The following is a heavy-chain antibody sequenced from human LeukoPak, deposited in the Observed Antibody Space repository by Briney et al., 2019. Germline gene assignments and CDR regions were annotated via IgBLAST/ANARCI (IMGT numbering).Heavy chain of an antibody. CDR2: MNPNSGNT. CDR3: AKDLPPNDSSGWVSGYMDV. CDR1: GYTFTSYD. J-gene: IGHJ6*03. D-gene: IGHD3-22*01. Sequence: GASVKVSCKASGYTFTSYDINWVRQATGQGLEWMGWMNPNSGNTGYAQKFQGRVTMTRNTSISTAYMELSSLRSEDTAVYYCAKDLPPNDSSGWVSGYMDVWGKGTTVTVSS. V-gene: IGHV1-8*01.